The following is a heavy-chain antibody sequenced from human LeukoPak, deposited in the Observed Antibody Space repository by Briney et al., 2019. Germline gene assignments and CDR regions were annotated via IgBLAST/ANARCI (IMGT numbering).Heavy chain of an antibody. CDR2: ISTSSRTL. J-gene: IGHJ3*02. D-gene: IGHD6-19*01. CDR1: GFTFSNYW. V-gene: IGHV3-48*01. Sequence: PGGSLRLSCAASGFTFSNYWMNWVRQAPGKGLEWVSYISTSSRTLDYADSVKGRFTISRDNAQNSLYLQMNSLRAEDTAVYYCARKGAVRDDAFDIWGQGTMVTVSS. CDR3: ARKGAVRDDAFDI.